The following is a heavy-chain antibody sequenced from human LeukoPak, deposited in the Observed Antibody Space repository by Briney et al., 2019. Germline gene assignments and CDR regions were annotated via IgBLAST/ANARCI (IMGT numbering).Heavy chain of an antibody. CDR1: GFSFSSYS. J-gene: IGHJ4*02. CDR2: ISYDGSNK. CDR3: ARDRYSRGDFDY. Sequence: GGSLRLSCAASGFSFSSYSMNWVRQAPGKGLEWVAVISYDGSNKYYADSVKGRFTISRDNSKNTLYLQMNSLRAEDTAVYYCARDRYSRGDFDYWGQGTLVTVSS. D-gene: IGHD1-1*01. V-gene: IGHV3-30*03.